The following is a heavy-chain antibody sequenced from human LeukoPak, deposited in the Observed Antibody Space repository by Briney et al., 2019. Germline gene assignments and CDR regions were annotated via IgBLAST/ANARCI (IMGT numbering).Heavy chain of an antibody. CDR1: GGTFSSYT. J-gene: IGHJ4*02. CDR3: ATRYCSGGSCYPTPLDY. D-gene: IGHD2-15*01. V-gene: IGHV1-69*13. CDR2: IIPIFGTA. Sequence: SVKVSCKASGGTFSSYTISWVRQAPGQGLEWMGGIIPIFGTANYAQKFQGRVTITADESTSTAYMELSSLRSEDTAVYYCATRYCSGGSCYPTPLDYWGQGTLVTVSS.